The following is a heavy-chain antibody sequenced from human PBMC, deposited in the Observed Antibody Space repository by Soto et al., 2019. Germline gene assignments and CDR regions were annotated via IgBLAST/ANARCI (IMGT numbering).Heavy chain of an antibody. J-gene: IGHJ4*02. CDR3: AKPQVGDIPFDS. CDR2: ISFDGSQK. Sequence: QVQLLESGGGLVQPGRSLRLSCAASGFAFSRYGMHWVRQAPGKGLEWVAVISFDGSQKYYADSVRGRFTISRDNSKNTVYLQMNSLRPEDTGLYYCAKPQVGDIPFDSWGRGALVTVSS. CDR1: GFAFSRYG. D-gene: IGHD2-15*01. V-gene: IGHV3-30*18.